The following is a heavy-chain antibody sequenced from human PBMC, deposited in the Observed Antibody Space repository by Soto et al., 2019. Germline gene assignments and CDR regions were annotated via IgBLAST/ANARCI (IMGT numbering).Heavy chain of an antibody. V-gene: IGHV4-39*01. D-gene: IGHD6-19*01. CDR3: ARGLSVAGTSY. CDR2: IYYSGST. J-gene: IGHJ4*02. Sequence: ETLSLTCTVSGGSISSSNYYWGWIRQPPGKGLEWIGSIYYSGSTYYNPSLKSRVTISVDTSKNQFSLKLSSVTAADTAVYYCARGLSVAGTSYWGQGTLVTVSS. CDR1: GGSISSSNYY.